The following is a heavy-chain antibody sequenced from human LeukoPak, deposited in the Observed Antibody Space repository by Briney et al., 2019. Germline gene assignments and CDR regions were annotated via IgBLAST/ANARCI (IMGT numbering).Heavy chain of an antibody. D-gene: IGHD6-13*01. CDR1: GGSISTYY. CDR3: AREYSSFEY. V-gene: IGHV4-59*01. J-gene: IGHJ4*02. Sequence: SETLSLTCTVSGGSISTYYWSWIRQAPGKGLEWIGYINYSGSTVYNPSLKSRVTISVDTSKNQLSLKMRSVTAADTAVYYCAREYSSFEYWGQGTLVTVSS. CDR2: INYSGST.